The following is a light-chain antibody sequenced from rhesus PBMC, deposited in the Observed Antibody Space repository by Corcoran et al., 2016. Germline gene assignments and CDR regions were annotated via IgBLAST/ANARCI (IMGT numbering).Light chain of an antibody. V-gene: IGKV1-36*02. CDR1: QGISDY. J-gene: IGKJ2*01. Sequence: DIQMTQSPSSLSASVGDSVTITCRASQGISDYLSWYQQKPGKAPKRLIYAASSLESGVPSRFSGSGSGTDVTLTISSLQPADFAAYYCLQGYSTPYSFGQGTKVEIK. CDR2: AAS. CDR3: LQGYSTPYS.